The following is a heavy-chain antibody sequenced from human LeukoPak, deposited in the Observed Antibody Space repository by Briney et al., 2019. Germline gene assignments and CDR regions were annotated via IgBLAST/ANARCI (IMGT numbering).Heavy chain of an antibody. CDR3: ARDRGITGY. J-gene: IGHJ4*02. Sequence: GGSLRLSCAASGFTLSNYGMNWVRQAPGTGLEWVSYISSTSSAKNYADSVKGRFTISRDNAKKLLYLQMNSLRVEDTAVYYCARDRGITGYWGQGTLVTVSS. V-gene: IGHV3-48*01. D-gene: IGHD1-14*01. CDR1: GFTLSNYG. CDR2: ISSTSSAK.